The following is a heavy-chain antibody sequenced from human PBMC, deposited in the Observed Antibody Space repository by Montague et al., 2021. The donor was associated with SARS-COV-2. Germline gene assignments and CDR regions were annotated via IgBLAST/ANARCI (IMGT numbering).Heavy chain of an antibody. Sequence: SLRLSCAASGFSFSSFCLSWVRQAPGKGLEWVANIKQDGSERHYVDSAKGRFTISRDNAKNSLDLQMNSLRAEDTAVYYCARVGMAGSGRPYRHFDSWGQGTLVTVSS. J-gene: IGHJ4*02. CDR3: ARVGMAGSGRPYRHFDS. CDR2: IKQDGSER. D-gene: IGHD3-10*01. CDR1: GFSFSSFC. V-gene: IGHV3-7*01.